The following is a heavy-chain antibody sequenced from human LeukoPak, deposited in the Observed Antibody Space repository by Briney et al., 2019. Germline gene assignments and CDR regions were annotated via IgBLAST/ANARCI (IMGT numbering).Heavy chain of an antibody. CDR1: GYTFTSYD. D-gene: IGHD3-10*01. J-gene: IGHJ4*02. CDR2: MNPNSGNT. Sequence: ASVKVSCKASGYTFTSYDINWVRQATGQGLEWMGWMNPNSGNTGYAQKFQGRVTITRNTSISTAYMELSSLRSEDTAVYYCARGSRITMVRGVTFFDYWGQGTLVTVSS. V-gene: IGHV1-8*03. CDR3: ARGSRITMVRGVTFFDY.